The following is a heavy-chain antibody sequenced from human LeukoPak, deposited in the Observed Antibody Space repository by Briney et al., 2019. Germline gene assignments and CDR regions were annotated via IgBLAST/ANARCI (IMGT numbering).Heavy chain of an antibody. J-gene: IGHJ4*02. D-gene: IGHD3-16*02. CDR1: GGSISSSNW. Sequence: PSETLSLTCAVSGGSISSSNWWSWVRQPPGKGLEWIGEIHHSGSTNYNPSLKSRVTISLDKSKNHFSLRLTSVTAADTAVYYCARGPISIMITFGGVIVSRGFDYWGQGTLVTVSS. CDR3: ARGPISIMITFGGVIVSRGFDY. V-gene: IGHV4-4*02. CDR2: IHHSGST.